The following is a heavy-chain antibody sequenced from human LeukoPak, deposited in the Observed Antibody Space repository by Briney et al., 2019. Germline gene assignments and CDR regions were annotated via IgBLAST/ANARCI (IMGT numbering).Heavy chain of an antibody. J-gene: IGHJ2*01. CDR2: IYNSGTT. V-gene: IGHV4-4*07. CDR1: GVSFSSYY. Sequence: SETLSLTCTVSGVSFSSYYWTWIRQPAGKGLEWIGRIYNSGTTNYSPSLESRVTMSLDTSKNRFSLSLSSVTAADTAVYYCARDRLGATGHWRIDVWGRGTLVTVSS. D-gene: IGHD1-26*01. CDR3: ARDRLGATGHWRIDV.